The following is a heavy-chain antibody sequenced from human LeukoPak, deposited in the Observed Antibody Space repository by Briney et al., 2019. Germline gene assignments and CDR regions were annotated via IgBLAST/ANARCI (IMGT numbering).Heavy chain of an antibody. D-gene: IGHD3-10*01. CDR1: GFTFSSYW. CDR3: AKDLGSGSYYNRGTTFDY. Sequence: GGSLRLSCAASGFTFSSYWMGWVRQAPGKGLEWVANIKQDGSEKYYVDSVKGRFTISRDNAKNTLYLQMNSLRAEDTAVYYCAKDLGSGSYYNRGTTFDYWGQGTLVTVSS. V-gene: IGHV3-7*04. CDR2: IKQDGSEK. J-gene: IGHJ4*02.